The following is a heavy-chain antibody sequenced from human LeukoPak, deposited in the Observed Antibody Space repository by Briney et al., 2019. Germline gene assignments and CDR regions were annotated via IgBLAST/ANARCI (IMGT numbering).Heavy chain of an antibody. CDR2: ISGSGGST. J-gene: IGHJ4*02. CDR3: AKDPSNYGSGSYYNFDY. V-gene: IGHV3-23*01. CDR1: GFTFSSYA. D-gene: IGHD3-10*01. Sequence: PGGSLRLSCAASGFTFSSYAMSWVRQAPGKGLEWVSAISGSGGSTYYADSVKGRLTISRDNSKNTLYLQMNSLRAEDTAVYYCAKDPSNYGSGSYYNFDYWGQGTLVTVSS.